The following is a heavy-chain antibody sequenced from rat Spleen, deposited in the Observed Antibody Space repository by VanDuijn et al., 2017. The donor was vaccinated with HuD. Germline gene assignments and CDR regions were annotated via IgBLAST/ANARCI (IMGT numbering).Heavy chain of an antibody. V-gene: IGHV5-25*01. Sequence: EVQLVESGGGLVQPGRSLKLSCAASGFIFSNYYMAWVRQAPTKGLEWVAYISAGGGDTYYRYSVKGRFTISRDNAQSTLYLQMDSLRSEDTATYYCARHGPGTWYFDFWGPGTMVTVSS. J-gene: IGHJ1*01. D-gene: IGHD5-1*01. CDR1: GFIFSNYY. CDR3: ARHGPGTWYFDF. CDR2: ISAGGGDT.